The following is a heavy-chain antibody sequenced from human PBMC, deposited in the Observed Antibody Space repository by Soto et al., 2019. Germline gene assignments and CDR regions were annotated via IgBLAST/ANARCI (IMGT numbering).Heavy chain of an antibody. CDR3: AREVSAGGHDY. D-gene: IGHD6-13*01. J-gene: IGHJ4*02. CDR2: INPSGGDT. V-gene: IGHV1-46*01. Sequence: QVQLVQSGAEVKRPGASVRVSCKASGYTFVSYSMSWVRQAPGQGLEWMGIINPSGGDTSYAQKFQGRVTMTRDTSTRMVYMALSSLKSEDTAVYYCAREVSAGGHDYWGQGTLVTVSS. CDR1: GYTFVSYS.